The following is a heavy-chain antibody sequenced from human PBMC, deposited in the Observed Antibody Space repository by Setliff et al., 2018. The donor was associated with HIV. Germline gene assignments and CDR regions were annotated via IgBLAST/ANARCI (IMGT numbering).Heavy chain of an antibody. CDR1: GASFSHYY. D-gene: IGHD3-3*01. Sequence: SETLSLTCAVYGASFSHYYWNWIRQPPGKGLEWIGEIIHSGSTNYNPSLKSRVTISVDMSKNQFSLKLSSVTAADTAIYYCARSPLVTDFWSGIGTFDVWGQGTMVTVSS. J-gene: IGHJ3*01. CDR2: IIHSGST. CDR3: ARSPLVTDFWSGIGTFDV. V-gene: IGHV4-34*12.